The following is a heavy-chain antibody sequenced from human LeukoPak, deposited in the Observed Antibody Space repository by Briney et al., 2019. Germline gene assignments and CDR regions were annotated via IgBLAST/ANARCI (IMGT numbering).Heavy chain of an antibody. V-gene: IGHV3-48*03. Sequence: GGSLRLSCAASGFTFSSYGMNWVRQAPGKGLEWVSYISSSGSTIYYADSVKGRFTISRDNAKNSLYLQMNSLRAEDTAVYYCARDRYDYVWGSYRFDYWGQGTLVTVSS. CDR2: ISSSGSTI. CDR3: ARDRYDYVWGSYRFDY. J-gene: IGHJ4*02. CDR1: GFTFSSYG. D-gene: IGHD3-16*02.